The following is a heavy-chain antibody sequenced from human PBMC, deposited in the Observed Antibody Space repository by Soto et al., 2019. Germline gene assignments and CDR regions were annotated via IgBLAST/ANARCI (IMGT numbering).Heavy chain of an antibody. V-gene: IGHV1-18*01. J-gene: IGHJ6*02. D-gene: IGHD2-2*01. CDR1: GYTFTSYG. CDR3: ARDQGYCSSTSCYQAYGMDV. CDR2: ISAYNGNT. Sequence: ASVKVSCKASGYTFTSYGISWVRQAPGQGLEWMGWISAYNGNTNYAQKLQGRVTMTTDTSTSTAYMELRSLRSEDTAVYYCARDQGYCSSTSCYQAYGMDVWGQGTTVTVS.